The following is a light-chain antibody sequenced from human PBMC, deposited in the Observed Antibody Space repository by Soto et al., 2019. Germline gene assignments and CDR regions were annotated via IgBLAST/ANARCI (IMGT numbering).Light chain of an antibody. J-gene: IGKJ4*02. CDR3: QQYGSSPLT. V-gene: IGKV3-20*01. Sequence: EIVLTQSPGTLSLSPGERATLSCRASQSVSSSYLAWYQQKPGQAPRLLIYGASSRATGIPDSFSGSGSGTDFTLTISRLEPEDFAVYYGQQYGSSPLTFGGGTKVEIK. CDR1: QSVSSSY. CDR2: GAS.